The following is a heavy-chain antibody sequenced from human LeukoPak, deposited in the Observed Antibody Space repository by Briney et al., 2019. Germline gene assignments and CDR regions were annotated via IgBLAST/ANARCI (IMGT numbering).Heavy chain of an antibody. J-gene: IGHJ4*02. V-gene: IGHV4-59*01. CDR1: GGSISSYY. Sequence: SETLSLTCTVSGGSISSYYWSWIRQPPGKGLEWIGYIYYSGSTNYNPSLMSRVTISVDASKNQFSLKLSSVTATDTALYYCARQTLVGATFYFDYWGQGTLVTVSS. D-gene: IGHD1-26*01. CDR3: ARQTLVGATFYFDY. CDR2: IYYSGST.